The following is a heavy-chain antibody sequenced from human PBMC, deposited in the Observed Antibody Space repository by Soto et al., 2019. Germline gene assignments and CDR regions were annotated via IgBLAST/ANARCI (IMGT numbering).Heavy chain of an antibody. CDR3: ARDRGYYYGSGSYYDY. J-gene: IGHJ4*02. V-gene: IGHV3-53*04. D-gene: IGHD3-10*01. Sequence: GGSLRLSCAASGFTVSSNYMSWVRQAPGKGLEWVSVIYSGGSTYYADSVKGRFTISRHNSKNTLYLQMNSLRAEDTAVYYCARDRGYYYGSGSYYDYWGQGTLVTVSS. CDR1: GFTVSSNY. CDR2: IYSGGST.